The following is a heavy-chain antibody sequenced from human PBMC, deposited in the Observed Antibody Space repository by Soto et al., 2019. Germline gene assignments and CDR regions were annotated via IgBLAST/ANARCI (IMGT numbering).Heavy chain of an antibody. CDR1: GFTVSSKY. CDR2: SSSGGST. Sequence: PGGSLRLSCEVSGFTVSSKYMSWVRQAPGKGLEWVSISSSGGSTFYADSVKGRFTISRDNAKNTLYLQMNSLRAEDTAVYYCARDRPTIFGVVIYYYYMDVWGKGTTVTVSS. J-gene: IGHJ6*03. V-gene: IGHV3-66*01. D-gene: IGHD3-3*01. CDR3: ARDRPTIFGVVIYYYYMDV.